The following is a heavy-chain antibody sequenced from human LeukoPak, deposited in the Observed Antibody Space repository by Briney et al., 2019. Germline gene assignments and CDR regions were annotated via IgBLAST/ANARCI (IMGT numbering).Heavy chain of an antibody. D-gene: IGHD6-6*01. V-gene: IGHV5-51*01. CDR1: GFTYSSYA. Sequence: GGSLRLSCAASGFTYSSYAMSWVRQAPGKGLEWMGIIYPGDSDTGYSPSFQGQVTISADKSISTAYLQWSSLKASDTAMYYCARREAARPYGFDYWGQGTLVTVSS. CDR2: IYPGDSDT. CDR3: ARREAARPYGFDY. J-gene: IGHJ4*02.